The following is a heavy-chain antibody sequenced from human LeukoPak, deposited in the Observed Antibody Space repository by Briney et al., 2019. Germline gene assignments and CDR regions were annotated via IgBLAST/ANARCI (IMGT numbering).Heavy chain of an antibody. D-gene: IGHD6-6*01. Sequence: GGSLRLSCAASGFTFSSYAMSWVRQAPGKGLEWVSAISGSGGSTYYADSVKGRFTISRDNSKNTLYLQMNSLRAEDTAVYYCAKYRAAQDYCYYYMDVWGKGTTVTVSS. CDR3: AKYRAAQDYCYYYMDV. CDR1: GFTFSSYA. J-gene: IGHJ6*03. CDR2: ISGSGGST. V-gene: IGHV3-23*01.